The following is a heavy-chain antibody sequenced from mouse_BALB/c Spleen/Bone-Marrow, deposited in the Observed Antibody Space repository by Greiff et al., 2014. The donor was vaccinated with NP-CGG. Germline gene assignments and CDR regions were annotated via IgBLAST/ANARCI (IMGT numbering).Heavy chain of an antibody. CDR2: IDPANGNT. Sequence: EVKLNHSGAELVKPGASVKLSCTASGFNIKDTYMHWVKQRPEQGLEWIGRIDPANGNTKYDPKFQGKATITADTSSNTAYLQLSSLTSEDTAVYYCASYYYGSSSFAYWGQGTLVTVSA. CDR3: ASYYYGSSSFAY. D-gene: IGHD1-1*01. V-gene: IGHV14-3*02. J-gene: IGHJ3*01. CDR1: GFNIKDTY.